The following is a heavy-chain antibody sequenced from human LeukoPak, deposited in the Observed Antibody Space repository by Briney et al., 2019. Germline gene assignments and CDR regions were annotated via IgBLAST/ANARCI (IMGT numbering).Heavy chain of an antibody. CDR1: GFTFSSYA. D-gene: IGHD6-19*01. V-gene: IGHV3-23*01. CDR2: ISGSGGST. J-gene: IGHJ4*02. Sequence: SGGSLRLSCAASGFTFSSYAMSWVRQAPGKGLEWVSAISGSGGSTYYADSVKGRFTISRDNSKNTLYLQMNSLRAEDTAVYYCAKPVMGSSGWYGEYFDYWGQGTLVTVSS. CDR3: AKPVMGSSGWYGEYFDY.